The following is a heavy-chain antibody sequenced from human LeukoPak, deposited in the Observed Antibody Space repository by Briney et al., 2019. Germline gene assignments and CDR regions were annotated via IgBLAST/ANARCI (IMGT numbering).Heavy chain of an antibody. J-gene: IGHJ6*03. V-gene: IGHV1-69*06. Sequence: SVKVSCKASGGTFSSYAISWVRQAPGQGLEWMGGVIPIFGTANYAQKFQGRVTITADKSTSTAYMELSSLRSEDTAVYYCAGNDYGGNSFIYYYYMDVWGKGTTVTVSS. CDR2: VIPIFGTA. CDR3: AGNDYGGNSFIYYYYMDV. D-gene: IGHD4-23*01. CDR1: GGTFSSYA.